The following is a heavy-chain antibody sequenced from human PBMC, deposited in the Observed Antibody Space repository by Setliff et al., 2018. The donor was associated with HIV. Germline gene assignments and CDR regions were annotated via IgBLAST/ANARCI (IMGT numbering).Heavy chain of an antibody. CDR3: ARATLSGGAYDFWTYFDY. D-gene: IGHD3-3*01. J-gene: IGHJ4*02. CDR2: VDPEDGEA. V-gene: IGHV1-69-2*01. CDR1: GYTFTDYY. Sequence: ASVKVSCKVSGYTFTDYYIHWVQQAPGKGLEWMGLVDPEDGEAIYAEKFQGRVTITADTSTDTAYMELSSLRSDDTAVYYCARATLSGGAYDFWTYFDYWGQGTLVTV.